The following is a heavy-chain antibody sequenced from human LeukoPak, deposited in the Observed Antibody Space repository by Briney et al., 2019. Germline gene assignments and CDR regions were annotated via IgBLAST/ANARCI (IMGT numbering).Heavy chain of an antibody. J-gene: IGHJ6*03. V-gene: IGHV3-7*01. CDR3: ARESYGSGSYHYYYYMDV. Sequence: GESLRLSCAASGFSFTTYWMGWVRQAPGKGLEWVANIKQDGSEKYYVDSVKGRFTISRDNAKNSLYLQMNSLRAEDTAVYYCARESYGSGSYHYYYYMDVWGKGTTVTISS. CDR1: GFSFTTYW. CDR2: IKQDGSEK. D-gene: IGHD3-10*01.